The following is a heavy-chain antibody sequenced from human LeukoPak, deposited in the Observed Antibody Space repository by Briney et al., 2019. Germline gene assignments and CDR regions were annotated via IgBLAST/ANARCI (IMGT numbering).Heavy chain of an antibody. J-gene: IGHJ4*02. CDR3: ARDLGTRKSIAFAD. CDR1: GFSFSSYS. V-gene: IGHV3-21*01. CDR2: ISSNNSYI. Sequence: PAGSLTLTCAAYGFSFSSYSMNWVRQAPGKGLEWIASISSNNSYIYYADSEKGRFTISRDNGENSRHLQMNSLRAEDAAVYYCARDLGTRKSIAFADWGQGTLDTVFS. D-gene: IGHD6-6*01.